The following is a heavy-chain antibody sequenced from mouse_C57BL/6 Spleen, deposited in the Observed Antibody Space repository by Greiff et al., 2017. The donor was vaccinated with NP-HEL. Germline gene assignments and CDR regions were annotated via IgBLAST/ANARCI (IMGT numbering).Heavy chain of an antibody. J-gene: IGHJ4*01. CDR2: ISDGGSYT. CDR3: ARANSNYYAMDY. Sequence: EVMLVESGGGLVKPGGSLKLSCAASGFTFSSYAMSWVRQTPEKRLEWVATISDGGSYTYYPDNVKGRFTISRDNAKNNLYLQMSHLKSEDTAMYYCARANSNYYAMDYWGQGTSVTVSS. D-gene: IGHD2-5*01. V-gene: IGHV5-4*03. CDR1: GFTFSSYA.